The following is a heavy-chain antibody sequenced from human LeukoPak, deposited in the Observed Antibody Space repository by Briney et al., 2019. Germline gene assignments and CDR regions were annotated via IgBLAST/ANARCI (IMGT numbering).Heavy chain of an antibody. D-gene: IGHD1-26*01. Sequence: GGSLRLSCAASGFSFRIYAMSWVRQAPGKGLEWVSGISSTGDYTYYADSVKGRFTISRDNSKNTLSLQMNSLRAEDTAVYYCAKVGSVADQYYFDGWGQGTLVTVSS. V-gene: IGHV3-23*01. CDR3: AKVGSVADQYYFDG. CDR1: GFSFRIYA. CDR2: ISSTGDYT. J-gene: IGHJ4*02.